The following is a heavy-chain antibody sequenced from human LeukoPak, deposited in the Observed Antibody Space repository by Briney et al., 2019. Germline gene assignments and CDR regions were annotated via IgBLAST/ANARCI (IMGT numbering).Heavy chain of an antibody. Sequence: GGSLRLSCAASGFTFNTYAMTWARQAPVKGLEWVSAISGDGTRTYYADSVKGRFTISRDNSKNTLYLEMSSLRVEDTAIYYCAKWPEGAMDYFDYWAREPWSPSPQ. CDR3: AKWPEGAMDYFDY. D-gene: IGHD3-16*01. V-gene: IGHV3-23*01. CDR1: GFTFNTYA. J-gene: IGHJ4*02. CDR2: ISGDGTRT.